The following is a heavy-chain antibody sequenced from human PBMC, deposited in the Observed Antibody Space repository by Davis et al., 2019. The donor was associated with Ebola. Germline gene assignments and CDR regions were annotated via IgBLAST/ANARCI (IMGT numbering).Heavy chain of an antibody. J-gene: IGHJ4*02. CDR1: GFTVSNNY. D-gene: IGHD4-11*01. Sequence: GESLKISCAASGFTVSNNYMSWVRQAPGKGLEWISVIYSGGRTLYADSVKGRFIISRDNSKNTLYLRMNSLRAEDTAVYYCARPAGAYTTYLQSSPFDDWGQGTLVTVSS. CDR3: ARPAGAYTTYLQSSPFDD. CDR2: IYSGGRT. V-gene: IGHV3-66*04.